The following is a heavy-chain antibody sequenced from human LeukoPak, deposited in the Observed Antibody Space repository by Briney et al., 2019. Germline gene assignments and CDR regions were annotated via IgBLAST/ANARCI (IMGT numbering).Heavy chain of an antibody. Sequence: SETLSLTCTVSGGSIGSYYWSWIRQPPGKGLEWIGYIYYSGSTNYNPSLKSRVTISVDTSKNQFSLKLSSVTAADTAVYYCARVYANGMDVWGQGTTVTVSS. CDR1: GGSIGSYY. CDR3: ARVYANGMDV. V-gene: IGHV4-59*01. D-gene: IGHD5/OR15-5a*01. J-gene: IGHJ6*02. CDR2: IYYSGST.